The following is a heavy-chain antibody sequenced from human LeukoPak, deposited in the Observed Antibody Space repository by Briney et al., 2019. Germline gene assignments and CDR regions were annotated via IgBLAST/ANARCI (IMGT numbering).Heavy chain of an antibody. D-gene: IGHD6-13*01. V-gene: IGHV3-21*01. CDR1: GGSISSSS. CDR3: AKGYIIAGRQWYLDL. J-gene: IGHJ2*01. CDR2: ISSSSSYI. Sequence: ETLSLTCTVSGGSISSSSYYWGWIRQAPGKGLEWVSSISSSSSYIYYADSVKGRFTISRDNAKNSLYLQMNSLRAEDTAVYYCAKGYIIAGRQWYLDLWGRGTLVGVSS.